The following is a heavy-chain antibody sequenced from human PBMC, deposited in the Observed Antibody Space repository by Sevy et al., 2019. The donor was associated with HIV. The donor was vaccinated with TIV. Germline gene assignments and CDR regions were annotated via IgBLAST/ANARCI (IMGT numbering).Heavy chain of an antibody. CDR2: IYWDDDK. Sequence: SGPTLVNPTQTLTLTCTFSGFSLSTSGVGVGWIRQPPGKALEWLALIYWDDDKRYSPSLKSRLTITKDTSKNQVIITMTNKNPVDTATYYCAQFRRAICGNWFDPWGQGTLVTVSS. V-gene: IGHV2-5*02. J-gene: IGHJ5*02. CDR3: AQFRRAICGNWFDP. CDR1: GFSLSTSGVG. D-gene: IGHD3-3*01.